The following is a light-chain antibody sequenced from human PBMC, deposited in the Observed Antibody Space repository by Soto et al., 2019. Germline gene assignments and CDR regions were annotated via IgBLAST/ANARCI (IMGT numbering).Light chain of an antibody. V-gene: IGLV2-8*01. CDR2: EVN. CDR1: SSDVGGYNY. J-gene: IGLJ1*01. Sequence: QSALTQPPSASGSPGQSVTISCTGTSSDVGGYNYVSWYQQYPGKVPKLMVYEVNKRPSGVPDLFSGSKSGNTASLTVSGLQADDEADYYCTSYAGGNNVFGTGTKVTVL. CDR3: TSYAGGNNV.